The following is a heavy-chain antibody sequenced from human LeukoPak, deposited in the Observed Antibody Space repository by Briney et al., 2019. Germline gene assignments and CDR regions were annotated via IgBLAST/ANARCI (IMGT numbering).Heavy chain of an antibody. Sequence: SETLSLTCAVYGGSFSGYYWSWIRQPPGKGLEWIGEINHSGSTNYNPSLKSRVTISVDTSKNQFSLKLSSVTAADTAVYYCARGGLLRYFPHYDMDVWGQGTTVTVSS. CDR1: GGSFSGYY. V-gene: IGHV4-34*01. CDR3: ARGGLLRYFPHYDMDV. D-gene: IGHD3-9*01. CDR2: INHSGST. J-gene: IGHJ6*02.